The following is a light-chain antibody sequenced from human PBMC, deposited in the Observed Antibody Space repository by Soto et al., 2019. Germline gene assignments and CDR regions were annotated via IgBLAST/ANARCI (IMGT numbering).Light chain of an antibody. CDR3: SAYAGFNKVL. Sequence: QSVLTQPPSASGSPGQSVTISCTGTSSDVGGFKYVSWYQQKSGKAPKLIIYEVNERPSGVPDRFSGSKSDNTASLTVSGLQAEDEADYYCSAYAGFNKVLFGGGTKVTVL. CDR2: EVN. V-gene: IGLV2-8*01. CDR1: SSDVGGFKY. J-gene: IGLJ2*01.